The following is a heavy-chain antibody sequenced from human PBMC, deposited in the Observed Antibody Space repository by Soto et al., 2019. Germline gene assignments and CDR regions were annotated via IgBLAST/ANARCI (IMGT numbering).Heavy chain of an antibody. D-gene: IGHD3-16*01. CDR2: IIPIFGTA. J-gene: IGHJ6*02. Sequence: QVQLVQSGAEVKKPGSSVKVSCKASGGTFSRYAISWVRQAPGQGLEWMGGIIPIFGTANYAQKFQGRVTITADESTSTAYMELSSLRSEDTAVYYCASPGGMTPYYYYGMDVWGQGTTVTVSS. CDR3: ASPGGMTPYYYYGMDV. V-gene: IGHV1-69*01. CDR1: GGTFSRYA.